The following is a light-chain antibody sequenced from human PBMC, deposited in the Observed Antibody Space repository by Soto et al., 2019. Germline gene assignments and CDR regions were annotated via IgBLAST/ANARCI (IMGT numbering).Light chain of an antibody. CDR1: QSVSSN. CDR3: QQYNNWPPWT. V-gene: IGKV3-15*01. Sequence: EIVMTQSPATLSVSPGERATLSCRASQSVSSNLAWYQQKPGQAPRLLIYGASTTATGIPARFSGSGSGTESTPTISSLQSEDFPVYYCQQYNNWPPWTCGQGTKVEIK. J-gene: IGKJ1*01. CDR2: GAS.